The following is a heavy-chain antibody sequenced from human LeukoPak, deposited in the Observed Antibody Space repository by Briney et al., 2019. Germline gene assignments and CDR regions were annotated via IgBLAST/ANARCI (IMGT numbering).Heavy chain of an antibody. CDR1: GYTFTGYY. Sequence: ASVKVSRKASGYTFTGYYMHWVRQAPGQGLEWMGWINPNSGGTNYAQKFQGWVTMTRDTSISTAYMELSRLRSDDTAVYYCAREDSIAAGFDYWGQGTLVTVSS. CDR3: AREDSIAAGFDY. D-gene: IGHD6-13*01. V-gene: IGHV1-2*04. CDR2: INPNSGGT. J-gene: IGHJ4*02.